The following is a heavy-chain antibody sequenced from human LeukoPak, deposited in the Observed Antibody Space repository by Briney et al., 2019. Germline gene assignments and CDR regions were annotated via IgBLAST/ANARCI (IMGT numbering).Heavy chain of an antibody. CDR2: INPNSGGT. V-gene: IGHV1-2*02. CDR1: GYTFTGYY. D-gene: IGHD1-26*01. CDR3: ARVPDTGSYSGTWFDP. Sequence: ASVKVSCKASGYTFTGYYMHWVRQAPGQGLEWMGWINPNSGGTNSAQKFQGRVTMTRDTSISTAYMQLNNLRSDDTAVYYCARVPDTGSYSGTWFDPWGQGTLVTVSS. J-gene: IGHJ5*02.